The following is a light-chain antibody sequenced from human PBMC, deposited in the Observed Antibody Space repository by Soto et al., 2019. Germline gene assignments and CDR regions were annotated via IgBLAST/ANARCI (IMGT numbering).Light chain of an antibody. CDR2: DVS. CDR1: SSDVGGYNY. V-gene: IGLV2-14*01. CDR3: SSYTSSSTLPYV. Sequence: QSVLTQPASVSGSPGQSITISCTGTSSDVGGYNYVSWYQQHPGKAPKLMIYDVSNRPSGVSNRFSGSKSGNTASLTTSGLQAEDDADYYCSSYTSSSTLPYVFGTGTKVTVL. J-gene: IGLJ1*01.